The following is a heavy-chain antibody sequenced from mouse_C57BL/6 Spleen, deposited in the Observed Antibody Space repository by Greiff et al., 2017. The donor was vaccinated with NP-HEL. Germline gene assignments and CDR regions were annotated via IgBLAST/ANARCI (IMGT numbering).Heavy chain of an antibody. CDR2: ISSGSSTI. D-gene: IGHD1-1*01. J-gene: IGHJ1*03. Sequence: EVKVEESGGGLVKPGGSLKLSCAASGFTFSDYGMHWVRQAPEKGLEWVAYISSGSSTIYYADTVKGRFTISRDNAKNTLFLQMTSLRSEDTAMYYCARISSYWYFDVWGTGTTVTVSS. V-gene: IGHV5-17*01. CDR3: ARISSYWYFDV. CDR1: GFTFSDYG.